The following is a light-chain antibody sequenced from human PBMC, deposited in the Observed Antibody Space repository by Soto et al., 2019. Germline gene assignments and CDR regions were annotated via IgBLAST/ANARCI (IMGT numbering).Light chain of an antibody. CDR3: TSYTSSGALV. V-gene: IGLV2-14*01. Sequence: QSALTQPASLSGSPGQSITISCTGTSSDVGGYNYVSWYQQHPGRAPKLMIYDVSNRPSGVSNRFSGSKSGNTASLTISGLQAEDEADYCCTSYTSSGALVFGGGTKLTVL. J-gene: IGLJ2*01. CDR1: SSDVGGYNY. CDR2: DVS.